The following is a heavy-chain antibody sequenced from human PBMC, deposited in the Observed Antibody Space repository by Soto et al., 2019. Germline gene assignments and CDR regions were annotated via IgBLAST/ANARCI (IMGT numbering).Heavy chain of an antibody. D-gene: IGHD6-13*01. J-gene: IGHJ4*02. CDR2: IYYSGST. Sequence: SETLSLTCTVSGGSISSGDYYWSWIRQPPGKGLEWIGYIYYSGSTYYNPSLKSRVTISVDTSKNQFSLKLSSVTAADTAVYYCARAAAGFTYYFDYWGQGTLVTVS. V-gene: IGHV4-30-4*01. CDR3: ARAAAGFTYYFDY. CDR1: GGSISSGDYY.